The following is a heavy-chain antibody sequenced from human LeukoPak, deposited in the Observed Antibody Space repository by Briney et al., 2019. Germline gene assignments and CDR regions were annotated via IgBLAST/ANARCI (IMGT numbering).Heavy chain of an antibody. V-gene: IGHV4-30-2*01. CDR2: IYHSGST. D-gene: IGHD2-2*02. Sequence: SETLSLTCTVSGGSISSDDYYWSWIRQPPGKGLEWIGYIYHSGSTYYNPSLKSRVIISVDRSKNQFSLKLSSVTAADTAVYYCARDLYEIVDAFDIWGQGTMVTVSS. CDR3: ARDLYEIVDAFDI. CDR1: GGSISSDDYY. J-gene: IGHJ3*02.